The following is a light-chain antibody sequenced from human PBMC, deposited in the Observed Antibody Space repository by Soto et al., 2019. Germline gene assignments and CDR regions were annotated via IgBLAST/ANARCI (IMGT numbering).Light chain of an antibody. CDR2: EVN. J-gene: IGLJ2*01. Sequence: QSALTQPPSASGSPGQSVTISCTGTSSDVGGYNYVSWYQQHPGKAPKLMIYEVNKRPSGVPDRFSGSKSGNTASLTVSGLQAEDEAVYCCSSYAGSNNVVFGGGTKLTVL. CDR3: SSYAGSNNVV. V-gene: IGLV2-8*01. CDR1: SSDVGGYNY.